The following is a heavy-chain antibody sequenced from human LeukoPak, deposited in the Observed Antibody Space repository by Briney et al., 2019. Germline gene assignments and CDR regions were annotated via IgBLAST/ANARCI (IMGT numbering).Heavy chain of an antibody. CDR1: GFTFSSYG. D-gene: IGHD2-2*01. V-gene: IGHV3-30*18. Sequence: GRSLRLSCAASGFTFSSYGMHWVRQAPGKGLEWVAVISYDGSNKYYADSVKGRFTISRDNSKNTLYLQMSSLRAEDTAVYYCAKDALGYCSSTSCSPGDNWFDPWGQGTLVTVSS. CDR3: AKDALGYCSSTSCSPGDNWFDP. J-gene: IGHJ5*02. CDR2: ISYDGSNK.